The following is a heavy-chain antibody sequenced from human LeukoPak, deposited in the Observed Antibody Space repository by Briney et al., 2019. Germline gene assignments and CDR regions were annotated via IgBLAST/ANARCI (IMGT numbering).Heavy chain of an antibody. Sequence: SETLSLTCTVSGYSISNGYYWGWIRQPPGKGLEWIGSIYHSGNTFYNPSLKSRVTISADTSKNQFSLKLSSVTAPDTAVYYCARRGLYYYDSSGYYPFDYWGQGTLVTVSS. V-gene: IGHV4-38-2*02. CDR1: GYSISNGYY. D-gene: IGHD3-22*01. CDR3: ARRGLYYYDSSGYYPFDY. J-gene: IGHJ4*02. CDR2: IYHSGNT.